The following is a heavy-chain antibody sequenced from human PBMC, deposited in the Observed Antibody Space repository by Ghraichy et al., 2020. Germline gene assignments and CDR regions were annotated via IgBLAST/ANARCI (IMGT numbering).Heavy chain of an antibody. CDR3: ARGTFDYSREDHGGAFDY. V-gene: IGHV3-48*03. CDR1: GFTFTTYE. CDR2: IAGSRDTI. D-gene: IGHD6-13*01. Sequence: GGSLRLSCAASGFTFTTYEMNWVHQSPGKGLEWISYIAGSRDTIYYADSVKGRFTISRDKDSLFLQMNSLRAEDTATYYCARGTFDYSREDHGGAFDYWGQGTLVTVAS. J-gene: IGHJ4*02.